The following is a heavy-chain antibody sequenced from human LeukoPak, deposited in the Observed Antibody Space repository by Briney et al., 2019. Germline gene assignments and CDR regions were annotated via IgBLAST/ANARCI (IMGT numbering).Heavy chain of an antibody. CDR3: AREEWELDAFDI. CDR2: ISSSSSTI. J-gene: IGHJ3*02. V-gene: IGHV3-48*01. Sequence: GGSLRLSCAASGLTFSSYSMNWVRQAPGKGLEWVSYISSSSSTIYYADSVKGRFTISRDNAKNSLYLQMNSLRAEDTAVYYCAREEWELDAFDIWGQGTMVTVSS. D-gene: IGHD1-26*01. CDR1: GLTFSSYS.